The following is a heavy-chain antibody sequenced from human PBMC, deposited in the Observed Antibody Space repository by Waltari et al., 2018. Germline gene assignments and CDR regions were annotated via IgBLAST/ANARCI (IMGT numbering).Heavy chain of an antibody. J-gene: IGHJ4*02. Sequence: QLKLQESGPGLVKPSETLSLPCTVSGGSLSSSRYYWGWISQPPGKGLEWIGRIYYSGSTYYNPSLKSRVTISVDTSKNQFSLKLSSVTAADTAVYYWARERGYGGNYVDYWGQGTLVTGSS. CDR1: GGSLSSSRYY. CDR3: ARERGYGGNYVDY. V-gene: IGHV4-39*07. CDR2: IYYSGST. D-gene: IGHD2-15*01.